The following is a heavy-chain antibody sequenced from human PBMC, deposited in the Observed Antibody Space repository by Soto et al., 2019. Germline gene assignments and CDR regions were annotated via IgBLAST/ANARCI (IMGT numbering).Heavy chain of an antibody. J-gene: IGHJ4*02. Sequence: ALVMVRYRNCVESVTREGIGGLRMAPGQGLEWMGWISAYNGNTNYAQKLQGRVTMTTDTSTSTAYMELRSLRSDDTAVYYCARVTAIHYFDYWGQGTLVTVSS. V-gene: IGHV1-18*01. CDR3: ARVTAIHYFDY. D-gene: IGHD2-2*02. CDR1: VESVTREG. CDR2: ISAYNGNT.